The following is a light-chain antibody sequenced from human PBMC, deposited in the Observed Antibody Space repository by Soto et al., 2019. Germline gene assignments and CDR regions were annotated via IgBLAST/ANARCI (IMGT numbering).Light chain of an antibody. Sequence: QSVLTQPPSVSGAPGQRVTISCTGSSSNIGAGYDVHWYQQLPGTAPKLLIYGNSNRPSGVLDRFSGSKSGTSASLAITGFQAEDEAVYYCQSYDSSLSGAVFGGGTKLTVL. CDR2: GNS. CDR3: QSYDSSLSGAV. V-gene: IGLV1-40*01. CDR1: SSNIGAGYD. J-gene: IGLJ2*01.